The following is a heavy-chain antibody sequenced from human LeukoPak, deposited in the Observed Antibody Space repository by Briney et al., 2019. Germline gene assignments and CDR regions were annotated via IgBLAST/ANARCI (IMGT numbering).Heavy chain of an antibody. CDR3: ARVIGYCSGGSCYSQNGAFDI. J-gene: IGHJ3*02. Sequence: SETLSLTCTVSGGSFSSGDDYWSWIRQPPGKGLAWIGYIYYCRSTYYNPSLKSRVTISVDTSKNQFSLKLSSVTAADTAVYYCARVIGYCSGGSCYSQNGAFDIWGQGTMVTVSS. CDR2: IYYCRST. CDR1: GGSFSSGDDY. V-gene: IGHV4-30-4*01. D-gene: IGHD2-15*01.